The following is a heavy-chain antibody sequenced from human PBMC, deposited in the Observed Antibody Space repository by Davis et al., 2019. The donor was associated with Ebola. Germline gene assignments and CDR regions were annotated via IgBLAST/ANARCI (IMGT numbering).Heavy chain of an antibody. V-gene: IGHV3-48*02. CDR2: ISSSSSTI. CDR1: GIISSSYS. Sequence: GESLKISCAASGIISSSYSMNWVRQAPGKGLEWVSYISSSSSTIYYADSAKGRFTISRDNAKNSLYLQMNSLRDEDTAVYYCARVTGTAPPRFDYWGQGTLVTVSS. CDR3: ARVTGTAPPRFDY. D-gene: IGHD1-1*01. J-gene: IGHJ4*02.